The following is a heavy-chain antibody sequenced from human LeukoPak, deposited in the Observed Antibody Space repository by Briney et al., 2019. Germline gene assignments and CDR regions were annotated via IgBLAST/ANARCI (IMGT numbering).Heavy chain of an antibody. CDR1: GFTFSDYY. J-gene: IGHJ4*02. V-gene: IGHV3-11*03. CDR2: ISSSSSYE. Sequence: GGALRLSCAASGFTFSDYYMSWIRQAPGKGREWVSYISSSSSYENYADSVKGRFTISRDNAMNTLYLQMNSLRAEDTAVYYCARSLGTYDYWGQGTLVIVSS. CDR3: ARSLGTYDY. D-gene: IGHD3-16*01.